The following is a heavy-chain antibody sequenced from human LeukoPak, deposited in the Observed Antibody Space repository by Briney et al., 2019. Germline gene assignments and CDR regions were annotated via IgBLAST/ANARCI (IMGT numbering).Heavy chain of an antibody. Sequence: AGSLRRSCAASGFTFSSYEMNWVRQAQGKGRVWGSYISSSGRTIYYADSVKGRFTISRDNAKNSLYLQMNSLRAEDTAVYYCAREYYDILVYYYYMDVWGKGTTVTVSS. D-gene: IGHD3-9*01. CDR3: AREYYDILVYYYYMDV. V-gene: IGHV3-48*03. CDR2: ISSSGRTI. CDR1: GFTFSSYE. J-gene: IGHJ6*03.